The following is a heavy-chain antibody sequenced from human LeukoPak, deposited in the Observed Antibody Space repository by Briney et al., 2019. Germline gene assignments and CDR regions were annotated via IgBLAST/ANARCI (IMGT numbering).Heavy chain of an antibody. CDR2: ISYDGSNK. Sequence: PGGSLRLSCAASGFTFSSYAMHWVRQAPGKGLEWVAVISYDGSNKYYADSVKGRFTISRDNSKNTLYLQMNSLRAEDTAVYYCAEDPEVYGSGLDWFDPWGQGTLVTVSS. J-gene: IGHJ5*02. V-gene: IGHV3-30-3*01. CDR1: GFTFSSYA. CDR3: AEDPEVYGSGLDWFDP. D-gene: IGHD3-10*01.